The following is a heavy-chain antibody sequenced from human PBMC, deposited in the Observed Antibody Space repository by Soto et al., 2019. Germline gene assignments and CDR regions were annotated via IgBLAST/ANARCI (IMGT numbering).Heavy chain of an antibody. V-gene: IGHV3-66*01. D-gene: IGHD6-19*01. J-gene: IGHJ4*02. CDR2: IYSGGST. CDR1: GFTVSSNY. CDR3: ARERGSGWTFDY. Sequence: GGSLRLSCAASGFTVSSNYMNWVRQAPGKGLEWVSVIYSGGSTYYADSVQGRFTISRDNSKNTLNLQMNSLRDEDTAVYYCARERGSGWTFDYWGQGTLVTSPQ.